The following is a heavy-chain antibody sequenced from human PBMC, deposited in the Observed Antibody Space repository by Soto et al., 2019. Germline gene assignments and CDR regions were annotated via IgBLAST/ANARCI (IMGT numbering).Heavy chain of an antibody. J-gene: IGHJ2*01. CDR3: ARNKQQLITDYWYFDL. V-gene: IGHV1-18*01. Sequence: GASVKVSCKASGYTFTNYGISWVRQAPGQGLEWMGWISAYNGNTNYAQKLQGRVTMTTDTSTSTAYMDLRSLRSDDTAVYYCARNKQQLITDYWYFDLWGRGTLVTVSS. D-gene: IGHD6-13*01. CDR2: ISAYNGNT. CDR1: GYTFTNYG.